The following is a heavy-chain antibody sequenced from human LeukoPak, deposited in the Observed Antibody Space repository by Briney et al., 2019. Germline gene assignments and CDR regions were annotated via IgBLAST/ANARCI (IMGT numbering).Heavy chain of an antibody. J-gene: IGHJ4*02. Sequence: SETLSLTCTVSGGSISSSSYYWGWIRQPPGKGLEWIGSIYYSGSTYYNPSLESRVTISVDTSKNQFSLKLSSVTAADTAVYYCARGGEGYSYGLDWGQGTLVTVSS. CDR1: GGSISSSSYY. CDR3: ARGGEGYSYGLD. CDR2: IYYSGST. D-gene: IGHD5-18*01. V-gene: IGHV4-39*07.